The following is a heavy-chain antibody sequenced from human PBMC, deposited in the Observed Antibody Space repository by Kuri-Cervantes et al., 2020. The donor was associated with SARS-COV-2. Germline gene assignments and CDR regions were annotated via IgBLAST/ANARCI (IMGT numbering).Heavy chain of an antibody. Sequence: SETLSLTCTVSGGSISSSNYSWGWIRQPPGKGLEWIGSIYYSGSTYYNPSLKSRVTISVDTSKNQFSLKLSSVTAADTAVYYCARGTPDFDYWGQGTLVTVSS. CDR3: ARGTPDFDY. V-gene: IGHV4-39*07. D-gene: IGHD1-14*01. J-gene: IGHJ4*02. CDR2: IYYSGST. CDR1: GGSISSSNYS.